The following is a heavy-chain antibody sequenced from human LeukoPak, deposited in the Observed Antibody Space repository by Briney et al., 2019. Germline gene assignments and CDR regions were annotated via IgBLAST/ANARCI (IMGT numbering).Heavy chain of an antibody. CDR2: ISYDGTNK. J-gene: IGHJ6*02. Sequence: QPGRSLRLSCTASGFTFSTYAMHWVRQAPGKGLEWVAVISYDGTNKYYADSMKGRFTISRDNARNSLYLQLSSLRAGDTAVYYCARIDYYHGMDVWGQGTTVTVSS. CDR1: GFTFSTYA. CDR3: ARIDYYHGMDV. V-gene: IGHV3-30-3*01.